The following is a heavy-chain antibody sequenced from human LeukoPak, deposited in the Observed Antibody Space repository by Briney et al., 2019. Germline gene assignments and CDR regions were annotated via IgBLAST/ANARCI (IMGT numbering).Heavy chain of an antibody. CDR1: GASINSYY. CDR3: ARDRRTDNWFDP. D-gene: IGHD5-24*01. Sequence: SETPSLTCSVSGASINSYYWSWIRQHPGRGLEWIGYIYYSGSTYYNPSLKSRVTISVDTSKNQFSLKLSSVTAADTAVYYCARDRRTDNWFDPWGQGTLVTVSS. V-gene: IGHV4-59*06. J-gene: IGHJ5*02. CDR2: IYYSGST.